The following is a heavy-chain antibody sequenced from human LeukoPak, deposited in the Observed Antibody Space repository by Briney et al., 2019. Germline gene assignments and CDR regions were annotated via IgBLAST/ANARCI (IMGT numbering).Heavy chain of an antibody. D-gene: IGHD1-1*01. CDR3: ARVSWFPGTSYYYMDV. J-gene: IGHJ6*03. V-gene: IGHV4-59*01. CDR1: GGSISSYY. Sequence: SGPTLVKPSETLSLTCTVSGGSISSYYWSWIRQPPGKGLEWIGYIYYSGSTSYNPSLKSRVTISVDTSKNQFSLKLSSVTAADTAVFYCARVSWFPGTSYYYMDVWGKGTTVTVSS. CDR2: IYYSGST.